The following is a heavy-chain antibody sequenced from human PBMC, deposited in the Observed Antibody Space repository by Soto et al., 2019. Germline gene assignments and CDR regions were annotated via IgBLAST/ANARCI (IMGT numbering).Heavy chain of an antibody. Sequence: PSETLSLTCTVSGGSISSSSYYWGWIRQPPGKGLEWIGSIYYSGSTYYNTSLKSRVTISVDTSKNQYSLKLSSVTAADTAVYYCARLLGYDILTGYYPYYFDYWGQGTLVTVSS. J-gene: IGHJ4*02. CDR2: IYYSGST. CDR1: GGSISSSSYY. D-gene: IGHD3-9*01. V-gene: IGHV4-39*01. CDR3: ARLLGYDILTGYYPYYFDY.